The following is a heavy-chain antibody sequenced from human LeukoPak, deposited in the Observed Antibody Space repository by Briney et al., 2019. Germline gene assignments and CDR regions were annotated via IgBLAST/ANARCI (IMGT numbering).Heavy chain of an antibody. CDR1: GGSFSGYY. Sequence: SETLSLTCAVYGGSFSGYYWSWIRQPPVKELEWIGEINHSGSTNYNPSLKSRVTISVDTSKNQFSLKLSSVSAADTAVYYCAREGVSGSYSRKDAFDIWGQGTMVTVSS. CDR3: AREGVSGSYSRKDAFDI. V-gene: IGHV4-34*01. J-gene: IGHJ3*02. D-gene: IGHD1-26*01. CDR2: INHSGST.